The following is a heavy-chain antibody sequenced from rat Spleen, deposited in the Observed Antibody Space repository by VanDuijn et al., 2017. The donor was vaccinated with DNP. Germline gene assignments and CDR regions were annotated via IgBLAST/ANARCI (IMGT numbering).Heavy chain of an antibody. V-gene: IGHV3-1*01. CDR3: ARSYYGYNYPFDY. CDR1: GYSITSNY. Sequence: EVQLQESGPGLVKPSQSLSLTCSVTGYSITSNYWGWIRKFPGNKMEWIGHISYSGSTSYNPSLKSRISITRDTSKNQFFLQLNSVTTEDTATYYCARSYYGYNYPFDYWGQGVMVTVSS. D-gene: IGHD1-9*01. J-gene: IGHJ2*01. CDR2: ISYSGST.